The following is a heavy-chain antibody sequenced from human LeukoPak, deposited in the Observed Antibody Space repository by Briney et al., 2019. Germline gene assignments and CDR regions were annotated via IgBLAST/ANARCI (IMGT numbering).Heavy chain of an antibody. V-gene: IGHV3-30*18. CDR2: ISYDGSNK. CDR1: GFTFSSYA. CDR3: AKGPRYVVGATTIY. J-gene: IGHJ4*02. D-gene: IGHD1-26*01. Sequence: GGSLRLSCAASGFTFSSYAMSWVRQAPGKGLEWVAVISYDGSNKYYADSVKGRFTISRDNSKNTLYLQMNSLRAEDTAVYYCAKGPRYVVGATTIYWGQGTLVTVSS.